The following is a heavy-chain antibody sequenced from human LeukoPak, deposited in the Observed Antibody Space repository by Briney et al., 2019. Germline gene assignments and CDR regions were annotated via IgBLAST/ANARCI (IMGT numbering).Heavy chain of an antibody. D-gene: IGHD3-9*01. CDR3: AKGFDPDGY. Sequence: GESLRLSCAASGFSFTTYWMSWVRQAPGKGLEWVAFIRYDGSNKYYADSVKGRFTISRDNSKTTLYLQMNSLRAEDTAVYYCAKGFDPDGYWGQGTLVTVSS. CDR2: IRYDGSNK. J-gene: IGHJ4*02. V-gene: IGHV3-30*02. CDR1: GFSFTTYW.